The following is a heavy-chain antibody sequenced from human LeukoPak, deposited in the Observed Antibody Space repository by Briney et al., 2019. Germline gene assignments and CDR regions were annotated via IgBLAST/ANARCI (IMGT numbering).Heavy chain of an antibody. CDR1: GGSISTYY. J-gene: IGHJ5*02. CDR3: ARGPSQLPYNWFDP. CDR2: IFHTGST. V-gene: IGHV4-59*12. Sequence: PSETLSLTCTISGGSISTYYWSWIRQPPVKGLEWIGHIFHTGSTNYKSSLRSRVTMSVDTSKNQFSLKLSSVTAADTAVYYCARGPSQLPYNWFDPWGQGTLVTVSS. D-gene: IGHD2-2*01.